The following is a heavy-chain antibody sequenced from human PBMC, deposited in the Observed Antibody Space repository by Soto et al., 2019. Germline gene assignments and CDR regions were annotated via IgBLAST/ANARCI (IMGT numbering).Heavy chain of an antibody. CDR3: ARSLEGTTVTNWFDP. CDR1: ADTFNSYS. J-gene: IGHJ5*02. D-gene: IGHD4-17*01. CDR2: ITPVFGTA. V-gene: IGHV1-69*01. Sequence: QVQLVQSGAEVKKPGSSVKVSCKASADTFNSYSLSWLRHAPGQRLEWMGGITPVFGTADYAQSFEDRLTINADDSTSTVYMELSSLRSDDTAVYYCARSLEGTTVTNWFDPWGQGALVTVSS.